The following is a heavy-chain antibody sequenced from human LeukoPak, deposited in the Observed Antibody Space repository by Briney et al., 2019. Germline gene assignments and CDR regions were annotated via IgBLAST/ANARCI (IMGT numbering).Heavy chain of an antibody. J-gene: IGHJ4*02. Sequence: GGSLRLSCAASGFTFSNYWMSWVRQAPGKGLEWVGRIKSETGGGTTDYAAPVKGRFTISRDDSKNTLYLQMNSLKTEDTAVYYCTTEYNFNYYDCSAYYYWGQGTLVTVSS. CDR1: GFTFSNYW. CDR2: IKSETGGGTT. V-gene: IGHV3-15*01. CDR3: TTEYNFNYYDCSAYYY. D-gene: IGHD3-22*01.